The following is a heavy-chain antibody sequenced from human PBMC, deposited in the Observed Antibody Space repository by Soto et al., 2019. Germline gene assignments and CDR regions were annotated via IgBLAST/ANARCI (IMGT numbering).Heavy chain of an antibody. CDR3: AREGRGYSSSLEGGY. Sequence: EVQLVESGGGLVKPGGSLRLSCAASGFTFSSYSMNWVRQAPGKGLEWVSSISSSSSYIYYADSVKGRFTISRDNAKNSLYLQMNSLRAEDTAVYYCAREGRGYSSSLEGGYWGQGTLVTVSS. J-gene: IGHJ4*02. CDR2: ISSSSSYI. V-gene: IGHV3-21*01. D-gene: IGHD6-13*01. CDR1: GFTFSSYS.